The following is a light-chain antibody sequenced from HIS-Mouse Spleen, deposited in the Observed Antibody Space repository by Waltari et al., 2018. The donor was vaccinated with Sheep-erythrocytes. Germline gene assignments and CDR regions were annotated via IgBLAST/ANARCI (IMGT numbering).Light chain of an antibody. CDR2: DVS. Sequence: QSALTQPRSVSGSPGQSVTISCTGTSSDVCGYNYVSWYQQHPGKAPKLMIYDVSKRPSVVPDRFAGSKSGNTASLTISGLQAEDEADYYCCSYAGSYNHVFATGTKVTVL. CDR1: SSDVCGYNY. J-gene: IGLJ1*01. CDR3: CSYAGSYNHV. V-gene: IGLV2-11*01.